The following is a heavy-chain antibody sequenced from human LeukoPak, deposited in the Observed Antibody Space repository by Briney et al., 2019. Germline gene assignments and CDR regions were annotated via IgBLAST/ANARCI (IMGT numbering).Heavy chain of an antibody. Sequence: PSETLSLTCTVSGGSISSSSYYWGWIRQPPGKGLEWIGSIYYSGSTYYNPSLKSRVTISVDTSKNQFSLKLSSVTAADTAVYYCARQAYYYDSSGYSQWFDPWGQGTLVTVSS. D-gene: IGHD3-22*01. CDR3: ARQAYYYDSSGYSQWFDP. J-gene: IGHJ5*02. CDR1: GGSISSSSYY. CDR2: IYYSGST. V-gene: IGHV4-39*01.